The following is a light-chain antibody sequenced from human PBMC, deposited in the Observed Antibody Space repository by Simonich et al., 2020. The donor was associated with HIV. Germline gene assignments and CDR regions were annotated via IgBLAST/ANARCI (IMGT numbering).Light chain of an antibody. CDR3: SSYRSSSTWV. V-gene: IGLV2-14*01. Sequence: QSALTQPASVSGSPGQSITISCTGTSSDGVGYNYVSWYQQHPGKAPKLRIYDVSKRPSGVSNRFSGSKSGNTASLTISGLQAEDEADYYCSSYRSSSTWVFGGGTKLTVL. CDR1: SSDGVGYNY. J-gene: IGLJ3*02. CDR2: DVS.